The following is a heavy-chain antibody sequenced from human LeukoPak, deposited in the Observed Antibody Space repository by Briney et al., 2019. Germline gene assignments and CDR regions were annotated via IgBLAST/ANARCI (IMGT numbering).Heavy chain of an antibody. D-gene: IGHD2-15*01. CDR2: ICHSGST. Sequence: KPSGTLSLTCAVSGDSVSSIHWWGWVRHPPGRGLEWIGEICHSGSTNYSPSLKSRVTISIDTSKNQFSLKLTSVTAADTAVYYCARLTQSSPAPLTLPYNWFDPWGRGTPVTVSS. J-gene: IGHJ5*02. CDR3: ARLTQSSPAPLTLPYNWFDP. V-gene: IGHV4-4*02. CDR1: GDSVSSIHW.